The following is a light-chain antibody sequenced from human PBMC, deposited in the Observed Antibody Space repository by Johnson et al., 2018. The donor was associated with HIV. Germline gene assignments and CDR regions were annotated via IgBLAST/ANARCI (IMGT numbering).Light chain of an antibody. CDR2: DNN. CDR1: SSNIGNNF. V-gene: IGLV1-51*01. CDR3: GTWDSSLSAPYV. Sequence: QSILTQPPSVSAAPGQRVTRSYSGSSSNIGNNFVSWFRQLPLRAPKVLIYDNNERPSGIPDRFSGSKSGTSATLGITGLQTGDEADYYCGTWDSSLSAPYVFGTGTKVTVL. J-gene: IGLJ1*01.